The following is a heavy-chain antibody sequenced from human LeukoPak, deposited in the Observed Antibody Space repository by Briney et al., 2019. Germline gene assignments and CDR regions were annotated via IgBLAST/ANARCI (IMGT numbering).Heavy chain of an antibody. J-gene: IGHJ6*04. CDR1: GYIFTSYW. CDR2: IYPGNSDT. Sequence: GESLKISCKGSGYIFTSYWIGWVGQMPGKGLDWMGIIYPGNSDTRYRPSFQGQVTISADKSITTAYLQWSSLKASDTAMYYCARLGTTSGDGMDVWGKGTTVTVSS. V-gene: IGHV5-51*01. D-gene: IGHD2-2*01. CDR3: ARLGTTSGDGMDV.